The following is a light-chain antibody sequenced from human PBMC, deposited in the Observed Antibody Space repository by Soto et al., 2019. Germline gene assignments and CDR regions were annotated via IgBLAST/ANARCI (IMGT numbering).Light chain of an antibody. Sequence: QSALTQPPSASGSPGQSVTISCTGTSSDVGAYNFVSWYQQHPGKAPKLLISEVSKCSSGVPDRFSGSKSGNTASLTVSGLQADDEAEYYCSSYTRSNTYVFGSGTKVTVL. CDR3: SSYTRSNTYV. CDR2: EVS. J-gene: IGLJ1*01. V-gene: IGLV2-8*01. CDR1: SSDVGAYNF.